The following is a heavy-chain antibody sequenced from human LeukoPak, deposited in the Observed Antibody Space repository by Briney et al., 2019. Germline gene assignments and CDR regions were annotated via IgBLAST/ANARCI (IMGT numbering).Heavy chain of an antibody. D-gene: IGHD6-19*01. Sequence: ASVKVSCKVSGYTLTELSMHWVRQAPGKGLEWMGGFDPEDGETIYAQKFQGRVTMTEDTSTDTAYMELSSLRSEDTAVYYCATDGMASIAVAGTRHYYMDVWGKGTTVTVSS. CDR2: FDPEDGET. CDR3: ATDGMASIAVAGTRHYYMDV. V-gene: IGHV1-24*01. J-gene: IGHJ6*03. CDR1: GYTLTELS.